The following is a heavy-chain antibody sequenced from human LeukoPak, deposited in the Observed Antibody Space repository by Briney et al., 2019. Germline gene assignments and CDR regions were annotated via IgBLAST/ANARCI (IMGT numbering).Heavy chain of an antibody. CDR2: ISASSSYI. D-gene: IGHD5-24*01. CDR1: GFTFSSYS. J-gene: IGHJ3*02. Sequence: GGSLRLSRAASGFTFSSYSMNWVRQAPGKGLEWVSSISASSSYIYYRDSVKGRFTLSRDNAKNSLSLQMNSLRAEDTAVYYCAKEMTTISGSAFDIWGHGTMVTVSS. CDR3: AKEMTTISGSAFDI. V-gene: IGHV3-21*01.